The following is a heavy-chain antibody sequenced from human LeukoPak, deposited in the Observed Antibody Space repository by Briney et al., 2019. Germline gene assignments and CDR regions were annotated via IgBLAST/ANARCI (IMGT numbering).Heavy chain of an antibody. CDR2: ISSSSSYI. D-gene: IGHD3-10*01. Sequence: PGGSLRLSCAASGFTFSSYSMNWVRQAPGKVLEWVSSISSSSSYIYYADSVKGRFTISRDNAKNSLYLQMNSLRAEDTAVYYCARDSYYGSGRATYYYYGMDVWGQGTTVTVSS. CDR3: ARDSYYGSGRATYYYYGMDV. J-gene: IGHJ6*02. V-gene: IGHV3-21*01. CDR1: GFTFSSYS.